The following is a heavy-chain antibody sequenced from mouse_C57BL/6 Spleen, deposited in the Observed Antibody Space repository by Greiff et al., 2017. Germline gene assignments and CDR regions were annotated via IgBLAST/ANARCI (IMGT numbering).Heavy chain of an antibody. J-gene: IGHJ1*03. Sequence: VQLKESGPGMVKPSQSLSLTCTVTGYSITSGYDWHWIRHFPGNKLEWMGYISYSGSTNYNPSLKSRISITHDTSKNHFFLKLNSVTTEDTATYYCARGGGNFYWYFDVWGTGTTVTVSS. V-gene: IGHV3-1*01. D-gene: IGHD2-1*01. CDR3: ARGGGNFYWYFDV. CDR2: ISYSGST. CDR1: GYSITSGYD.